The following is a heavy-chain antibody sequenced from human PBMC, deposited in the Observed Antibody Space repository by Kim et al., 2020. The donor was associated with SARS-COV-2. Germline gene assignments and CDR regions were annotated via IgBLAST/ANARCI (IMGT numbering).Heavy chain of an antibody. Sequence: GYADYVKGRFTISRDNAKNSLYLQMKSLRAEDTALYYCAKCPINSYYFDYWGQGTLVTVSS. CDR3: AKCPINSYYFDY. J-gene: IGHJ4*02. V-gene: IGHV3-9*01. D-gene: IGHD2-21*01.